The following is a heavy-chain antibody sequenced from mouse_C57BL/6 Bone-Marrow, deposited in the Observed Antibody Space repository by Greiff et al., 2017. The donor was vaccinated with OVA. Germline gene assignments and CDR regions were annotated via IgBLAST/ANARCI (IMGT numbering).Heavy chain of an antibody. CDR1: GYTFTDYY. Sequence: EVQLQQSGPELVKPGASVKISCKASGYTFTDYYMNWVKQSHGKSLEWIGDINPNNGGTSYNQKFKGKATLTVDKSSSTAYIELRSLTSEDSAVYYCARGEVYSNYDYFDYWGQGTTLTVSS. CDR2: INPNNGGT. J-gene: IGHJ2*01. D-gene: IGHD2-5*01. CDR3: ARGEVYSNYDYFDY. V-gene: IGHV1-26*01.